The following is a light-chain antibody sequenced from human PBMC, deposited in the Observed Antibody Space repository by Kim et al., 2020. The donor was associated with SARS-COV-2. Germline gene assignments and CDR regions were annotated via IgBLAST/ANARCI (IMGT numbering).Light chain of an antibody. Sequence: QSALTQPPSASGSPGQSVTISCSGTSSDVGGYNFVSWYQQHPGNAPKLMIYEVSNRPSWLPDRFSGSKSGNTASLSVSGLQAEDEADYYCTSYAAISNFVFGTGTKVTVL. CDR2: EVS. CDR1: SSDVGGYNF. J-gene: IGLJ1*01. V-gene: IGLV2-8*01. CDR3: TSYAAISNFV.